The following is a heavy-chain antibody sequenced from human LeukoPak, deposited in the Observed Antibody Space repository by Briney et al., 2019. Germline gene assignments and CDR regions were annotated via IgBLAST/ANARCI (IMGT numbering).Heavy chain of an antibody. D-gene: IGHD4-17*01. CDR1: GFTVSGNY. Sequence: GGSLRLSCAASGFTVSGNYMTWVRQVSGKGLEWISVIYSGGSTYYTDSVQGRFSISRDNSQNTLYLQMNSLRAEDTAVYYCAAPLTVIPYWGQGTLVTVSS. CDR3: AAPLTVIPY. J-gene: IGHJ4*02. CDR2: IYSGGST. V-gene: IGHV3-66*01.